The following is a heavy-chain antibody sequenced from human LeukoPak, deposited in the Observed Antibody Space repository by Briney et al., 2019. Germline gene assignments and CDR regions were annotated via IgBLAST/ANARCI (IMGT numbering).Heavy chain of an antibody. V-gene: IGHV3-53*01. J-gene: IGHJ6*03. Sequence: PGGSLRLSCAASGFTVSSNYMSWVRQAPGKGLEWVSVIYSGGSTYYADSVKGRITISRDNSKNTLYLQMNSLRAEDTAVYYCAGCSGSYYYYYYYMDVWGKGTTVTVSS. CDR2: IYSGGST. CDR3: AGCSGSYYYYYYYMDV. D-gene: IGHD3-10*02. CDR1: GFTVSSNY.